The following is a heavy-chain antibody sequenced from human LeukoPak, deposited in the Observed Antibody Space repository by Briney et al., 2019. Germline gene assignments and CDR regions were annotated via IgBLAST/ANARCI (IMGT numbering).Heavy chain of an antibody. V-gene: IGHV1-2*02. CDR2: INPNSGGT. Sequence: ASVKVSCKASGYTFTGYYMHWVRQAPGQGLEWMGWINPNSGGTNYAQKFQGRVTMTRDTSISTAYMELSRLRSDDTAVYYCARATYYDCSGLDYWGQGTLVTVSS. J-gene: IGHJ4*02. D-gene: IGHD3-22*01. CDR1: GYTFTGYY. CDR3: ARATYYDCSGLDY.